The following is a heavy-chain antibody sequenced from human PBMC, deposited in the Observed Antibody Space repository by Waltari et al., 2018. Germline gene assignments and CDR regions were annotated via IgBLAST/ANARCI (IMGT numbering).Heavy chain of an antibody. CDR3: ASQYCSGGSCYSGDYYYGMDV. Sequence: QVQLVQSGAEVKKPGSSVKVSCKASGGTFSSYAISWVRQAPGQGLEWMGRSSPILGITNYAKKFQGRVTITADKSTSTSYMELSSLRSEDTAVYYCASQYCSGGSCYSGDYYYGMDVWGQGTTVTVSS. CDR2: SSPILGIT. V-gene: IGHV1-69*09. D-gene: IGHD2-15*01. CDR1: GGTFSSYA. J-gene: IGHJ6*02.